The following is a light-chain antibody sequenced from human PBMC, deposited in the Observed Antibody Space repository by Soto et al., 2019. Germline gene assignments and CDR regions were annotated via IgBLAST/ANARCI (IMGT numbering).Light chain of an antibody. J-gene: IGKJ1*01. CDR1: QSVSSSS. CDR2: GTS. Sequence: EIVLTHSPGTLSLSPGERATLSCRASQSVSSSSLAWYQQKPGQAPRLLISGTSSRATGIPDRFSGSGSRRGFTLTIRRLEPEYFAVYFCQQFITLGQRANVDIQ. V-gene: IGKV3-20*01. CDR3: QQFIT.